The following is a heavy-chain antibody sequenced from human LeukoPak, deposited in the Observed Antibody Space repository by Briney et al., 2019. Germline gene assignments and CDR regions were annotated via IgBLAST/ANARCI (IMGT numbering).Heavy chain of an antibody. CDR1: GYSISSGYY. CDR3: ARVDWLRDYYYYMDV. CDR2: IYDSGST. D-gene: IGHD5-12*01. J-gene: IGHJ6*03. V-gene: IGHV4-38-2*02. Sequence: SETLSLTCSVSGYSISSGYYWGWSRQPPGKGLEWIGIIYDSGSTYYNPCLKSRVTLSGDTSKNHFCLKVTSVPARDTAVYYGARVDWLRDYYYYMDVWGKGTTVTVSS.